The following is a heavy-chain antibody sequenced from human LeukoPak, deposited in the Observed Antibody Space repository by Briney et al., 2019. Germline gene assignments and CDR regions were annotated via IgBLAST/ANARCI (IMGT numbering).Heavy chain of an antibody. Sequence: SETLSLTCAVYGGSFSGYYWSWLRQPPGKGLEWIGEINHSESTNYNPSLKSRVTISVDTSKNQFSLKLSSVTAADTAVYYCAGILSSTSSVDYWGQGTLVTVSS. CDR2: INHSEST. J-gene: IGHJ4*02. CDR1: GGSFSGYY. V-gene: IGHV4-34*01. D-gene: IGHD2-2*01. CDR3: AGILSSTSSVDY.